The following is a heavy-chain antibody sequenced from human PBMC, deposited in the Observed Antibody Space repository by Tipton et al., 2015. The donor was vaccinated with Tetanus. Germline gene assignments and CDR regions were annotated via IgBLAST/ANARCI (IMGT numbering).Heavy chain of an antibody. CDR2: FYSGGSI. V-gene: IGHV4-39*01. CDR1: GGSITSSTYY. CDR3: ARHSSWFDP. D-gene: IGHD2/OR15-2a*01. J-gene: IGHJ5*02. Sequence: TLSLTCTVSGGSITSSTYYWGWIRQPPGKGLEWIGTFYSGGSIFYNPSFKSRATISVDTPKNQISLRLTSVASADTAVYYCARHSSWFDPWGQGTLVTVPS.